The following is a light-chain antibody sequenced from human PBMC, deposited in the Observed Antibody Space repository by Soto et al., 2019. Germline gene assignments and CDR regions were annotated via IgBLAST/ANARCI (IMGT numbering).Light chain of an antibody. CDR1: SSDVGAYNY. Sequence: QSVLTQPASVSGSPGQSITISCTGTSSDVGAYNYVSWYQHHPGKVPKLLIYEVTNRPSGVSDRFSGSKSGNTASLPISGLQAEDEADYYCSSKRDSSTLFVFGTETKVTV. CDR3: SSKRDSSTLFV. CDR2: EVT. J-gene: IGLJ1*01. V-gene: IGLV2-14*01.